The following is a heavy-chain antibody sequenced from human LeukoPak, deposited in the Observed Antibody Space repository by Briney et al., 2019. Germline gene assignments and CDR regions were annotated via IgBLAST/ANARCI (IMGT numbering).Heavy chain of an antibody. J-gene: IGHJ3*02. CDR1: GYTFTGYY. V-gene: IGHV1-2*02. D-gene: IGHD3-16*02. CDR3: ARDRGVKDYVWGSYRYSGDAFDI. CDR2: IDPNSGGT. Sequence: ASVKVSCKASGYTFTGYYMHWVRQAPGQGLEWMGWIDPNSGGTNYAQKFQGRVTMTRDTSISTAYMELRSLRSDDTAVYYCARDRGVKDYVWGSYRYSGDAFDIWGQGTMVTVSS.